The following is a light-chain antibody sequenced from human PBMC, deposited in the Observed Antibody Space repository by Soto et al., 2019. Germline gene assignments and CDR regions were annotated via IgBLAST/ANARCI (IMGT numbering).Light chain of an antibody. CDR1: QSVGSTF. V-gene: IGKV3-20*01. Sequence: EIVLTQSPGTLSLSPGERATLSCRASQSVGSTFLAWYQQKPGQAPRLLIYGVSTSATGIPDRFSGSWSGTDFTLSISRLEPEDFAVYYCGQFVSSPPRTFGQGTQVEIK. CDR2: GVS. CDR3: GQFVSSPPRT. J-gene: IGKJ1*01.